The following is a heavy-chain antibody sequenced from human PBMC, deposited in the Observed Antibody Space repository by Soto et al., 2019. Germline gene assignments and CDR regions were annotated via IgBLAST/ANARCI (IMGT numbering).Heavy chain of an antibody. J-gene: IGHJ4*02. V-gene: IGHV4-30-2*01. CDR1: GGSISSGDYS. CDR3: AAGGGLPRYY. D-gene: IGHD5-12*01. CDR2: IYHSGST. Sequence: QLQLQESGSGLVRPSQTLSLTCAVSGGSISSGDYSWSWIRQPPGKGLEWIGYIYHSGSTYYNPSLKSRVTISVDRSKNQFSLKLSSVTAADRAVYYCAAGGGLPRYYWGQGTLVTVSS.